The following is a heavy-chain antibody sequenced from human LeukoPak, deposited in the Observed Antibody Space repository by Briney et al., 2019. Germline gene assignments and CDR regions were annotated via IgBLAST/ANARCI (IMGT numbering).Heavy chain of an antibody. J-gene: IGHJ6*02. CDR2: INPNSGGT. D-gene: IGHD6-13*01. CDR1: GYTFTGYY. Sequence: ASVTVSCTASGYTFTGYYMHWVRQAPGQGLEWMGWINPNSGGTNYAQKFQGRVTMTRDTSISTAYMELSRLRSDDTAVYYCARDGGIAAAYYYYYYGMDVWGQGTTVTVSS. CDR3: ARDGGIAAAYYYYYYGMDV. V-gene: IGHV1-2*02.